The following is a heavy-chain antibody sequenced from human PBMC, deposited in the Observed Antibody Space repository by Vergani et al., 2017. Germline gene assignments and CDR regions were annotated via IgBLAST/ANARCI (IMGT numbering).Heavy chain of an antibody. V-gene: IGHV3-33*01. CDR2: IWYDGSNK. CDR3: ARDLRNYYGSGSYFAGMDV. CDR1: GFTFSSYG. D-gene: IGHD3-10*01. J-gene: IGHJ6*02. Sequence: QVQLVESGGGVVQPGRSLRLSCAASGFTFSSYGMHWVRQAPGKGLEWVAVIWYDGSNKYYADSVKGRLTISRDNSKNTLYLQMNSLRAEDTAVYYCARDLRNYYGSGSYFAGMDVWGQGTTVTVSS.